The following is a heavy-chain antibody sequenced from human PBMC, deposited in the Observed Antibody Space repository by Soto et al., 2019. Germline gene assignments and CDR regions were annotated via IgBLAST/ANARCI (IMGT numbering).Heavy chain of an antibody. CDR3: AKRLAFDI. CDR2: ISGSGGST. Sequence: EVQVLESGGGLVQPGGSLRLPCASSGVTFSSYAMSWVRQAPGKGLEWVSTISGSGGSTYYADSVKGRFTISRDNSKNTLYLQMNSLRAEDTAVYYCAKRLAFDICGQGTMVTVSS. CDR1: GVTFSSYA. J-gene: IGHJ3*02. D-gene: IGHD6-25*01. V-gene: IGHV3-23*01.